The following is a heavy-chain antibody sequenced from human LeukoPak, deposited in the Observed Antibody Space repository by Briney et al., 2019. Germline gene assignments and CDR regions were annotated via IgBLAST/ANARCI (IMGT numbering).Heavy chain of an antibody. D-gene: IGHD5-18*01. Sequence: GGSLRLSCVTSGLTFTNHGFHWLRQAAGKGLEWVAFVRNDGFDTYHSNSVKGRFSISRDNSKNTLYLQMNSLRAEDTAVYYCAGDRRDTALDYWGQGTLVTVSS. CDR1: GLTFTNHG. V-gene: IGHV3-30*02. CDR2: VRNDGFDT. J-gene: IGHJ4*02. CDR3: AGDRRDTALDY.